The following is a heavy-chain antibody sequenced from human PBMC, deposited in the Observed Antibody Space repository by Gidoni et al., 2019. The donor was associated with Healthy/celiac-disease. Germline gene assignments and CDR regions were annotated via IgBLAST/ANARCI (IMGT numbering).Heavy chain of an antibody. CDR3: ARGRYTSEFLEWFLTLDY. Sequence: EVQLVESGGGLVQPGGSLRLSCAASGFTFSSYWMHWVRQAPGKGLVWVPRINSDGSSTSYADSVKGRFTISRDNAKNTLYLQMNSLRAEDTAVYYCARGRYTSEFLEWFLTLDYWGQGTLVTVSS. CDR1: GFTFSSYW. CDR2: INSDGSST. V-gene: IGHV3-74*01. J-gene: IGHJ4*02. D-gene: IGHD3-3*01.